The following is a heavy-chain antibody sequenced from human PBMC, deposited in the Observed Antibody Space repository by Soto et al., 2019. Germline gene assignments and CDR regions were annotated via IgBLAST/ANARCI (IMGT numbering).Heavy chain of an antibody. Sequence: GASLKVSCRVSGGTLTELSMHWVRQAPGKGLEWMGGFDPEESETIYAHKFQGRVTITEDTSTDTVYMDLSSLRAEDTAMYYCATGLAAVYWGQGTLVTVSS. J-gene: IGHJ4*02. CDR1: GGTLTELS. CDR2: FDPEESET. D-gene: IGHD6-25*01. V-gene: IGHV1-24*01. CDR3: ATGLAAVY.